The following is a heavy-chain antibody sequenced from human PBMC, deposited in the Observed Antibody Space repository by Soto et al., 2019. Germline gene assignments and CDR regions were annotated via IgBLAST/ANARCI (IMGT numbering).Heavy chain of an antibody. CDR2: INHSGST. D-gene: IGHD3-3*01. V-gene: IGHV4-34*01. CDR1: GGSFSGYY. Sequence: QVQLQQWGAGLLKPSETLSLTCAVYGGSFSGYYWSWIRQPPGKGLEWIGEINHSGSTNYNPSLRSRVTISVDTSKNQFSLTLSSVTAADTAVYYCARGSYDFWSGYYAYYYGMDVCGQGTTVTVSS. J-gene: IGHJ6*02. CDR3: ARGSYDFWSGYYAYYYGMDV.